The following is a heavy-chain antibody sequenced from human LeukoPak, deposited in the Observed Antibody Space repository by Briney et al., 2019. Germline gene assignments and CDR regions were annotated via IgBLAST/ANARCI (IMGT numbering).Heavy chain of an antibody. CDR1: GYTFSDYW. D-gene: IGHD3-10*01. CDR2: IKQDGSEK. Sequence: GGSLRLSCAASGYTFSDYWMTWVRQAPGKGLEWVANIKQDGSEKYYVDSVKGRFTISRDNAKNSLYLQMNSLRAEDTAVYYCAKEVGGSGSFWGQGTLVTVSS. J-gene: IGHJ4*02. V-gene: IGHV3-7*01. CDR3: AKEVGGSGSF.